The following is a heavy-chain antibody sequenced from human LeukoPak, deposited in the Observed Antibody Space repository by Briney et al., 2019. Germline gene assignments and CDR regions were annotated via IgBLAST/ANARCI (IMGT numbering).Heavy chain of an antibody. CDR3: AKGVPYCVSFTCPLQY. CDR2: ISWDGGTT. D-gene: IGHD2-21*01. J-gene: IGHJ4*02. V-gene: IGHV3-43*01. Sequence: GGSLRLSCAASGFTFDDYTLHWVRQSPGKGLEWVSLISWDGGTTSYADSVKGRFSISRDDDKNSLYLQMNSLTTEDTALYYCAKGVPYCVSFTCPLQYWGQGTHVTVSS. CDR1: GFTFDDYT.